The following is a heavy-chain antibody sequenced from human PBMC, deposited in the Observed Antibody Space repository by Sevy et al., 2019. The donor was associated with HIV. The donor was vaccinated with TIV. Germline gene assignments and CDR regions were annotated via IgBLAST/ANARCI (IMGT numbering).Heavy chain of an antibody. CDR3: AKHLPADGSFDY. CDR1: GFTFSSYA. CDR2: ISGNGVNT. J-gene: IGHJ4*02. V-gene: IGHV3-23*01. D-gene: IGHD6-13*01. Sequence: GGSLRLSCAASGFTFSSYAMSWVRQAPGKGLEWVSAISGNGVNTYYADSVKGRYTISRDNSKDTLYLQMNSLRAEDTAVYYCAKHLPADGSFDYWGQGTLVTVSS.